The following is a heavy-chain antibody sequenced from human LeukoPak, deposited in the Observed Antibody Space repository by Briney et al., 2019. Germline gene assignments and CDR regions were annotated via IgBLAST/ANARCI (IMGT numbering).Heavy chain of an antibody. V-gene: IGHV1-2*06. J-gene: IGHJ6*03. Sequence: ASVKVSCKASGYTFTGYYMHWVRQAPGQGLERMGRINPNSGGTNYAQKFQGRVTMTRDTSISTAYMELSRLRSDDTAVYYCARIGYSYDHYYYYYMDVWGKGTTVTVSS. CDR1: GYTFTGYY. CDR2: INPNSGGT. D-gene: IGHD5-18*01. CDR3: ARIGYSYDHYYYYYMDV.